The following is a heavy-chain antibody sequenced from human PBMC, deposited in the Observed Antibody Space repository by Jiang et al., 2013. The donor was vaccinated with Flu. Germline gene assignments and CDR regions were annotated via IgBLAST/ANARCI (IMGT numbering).Heavy chain of an antibody. CDR3: AREVDCTGGVCYSDWFDP. D-gene: IGHD2-8*02. J-gene: IGHJ5*02. CDR1: GYTFTGYY. CDR2: INPNSGGT. Sequence: CGAEVKKPGASVKVSCKASGYTFTGYYMHWVRQAPGQGLEWMGRINPNSGGTNYAQKFQGRVTMTRDTSISTAYMELSRLRSDDTAVYYCAREVDCTGGVCYSDWFDPWAREPWSPSP. V-gene: IGHV1-2*06.